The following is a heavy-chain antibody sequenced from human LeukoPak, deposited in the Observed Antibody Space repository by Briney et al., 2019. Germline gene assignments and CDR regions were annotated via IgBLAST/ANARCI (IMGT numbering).Heavy chain of an antibody. D-gene: IGHD3-22*01. Sequence: ASVKVSCKASGYTFTSYGISWVRQAPGQGLEWMGWINPNSGDTNYAQKFQGRVTMTRDTSISTAYMELSSLRSEDTAVYYCARGRYYDSSGYHPGFDYWGQGTLVTVSS. J-gene: IGHJ4*02. CDR3: ARGRYYDSSGYHPGFDY. CDR1: GYTFTSYG. CDR2: INPNSGDT. V-gene: IGHV1-2*02.